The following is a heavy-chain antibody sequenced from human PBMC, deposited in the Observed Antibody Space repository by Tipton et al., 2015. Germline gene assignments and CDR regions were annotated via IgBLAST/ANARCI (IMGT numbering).Heavy chain of an antibody. D-gene: IGHD4-23*01. CDR1: GGSVTSGSYY. CDR3: AGARGRHGGLFDS. Sequence: TLSLTCTVSGGSVTSGSYYWSWIRQPPGKGLEWIGYISYTDGAHYNPALKSRVTISVDTSKTQFSLKMSSVTASDTAVYYCAGARGRHGGLFDSWGQGILVTVSS. CDR2: ISYTDGA. J-gene: IGHJ4*02. V-gene: IGHV4-61*01.